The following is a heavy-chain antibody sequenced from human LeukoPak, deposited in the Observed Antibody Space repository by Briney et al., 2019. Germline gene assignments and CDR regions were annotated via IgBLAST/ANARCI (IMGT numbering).Heavy chain of an antibody. V-gene: IGHV3-48*04. CDR1: GFTFSSYS. CDR2: ISGSSSTI. Sequence: GESLRLSCAASGFTFSSYSMNWVRQAPGKGLEWISYISGSSSTIFYADSVKGRFIISRDNAKKSMYLQMNSLRADDTAVYYCAREVSGWRGGAFDLWGQGTMVTVSS. J-gene: IGHJ3*01. CDR3: AREVSGWRGGAFDL. D-gene: IGHD6-19*01.